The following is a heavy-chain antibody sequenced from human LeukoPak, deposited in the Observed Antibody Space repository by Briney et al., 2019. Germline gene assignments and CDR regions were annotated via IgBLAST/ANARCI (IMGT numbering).Heavy chain of an antibody. V-gene: IGHV4-30-4*08. D-gene: IGHD1-1*01. CDR3: ARGTYYYYYMDV. Sequence: SETLSLTCTVSGGSISNYYWSWIRQPPGKGLEWIGYTYYSGSTYYNPSLKSRVTISVDPSKNQFSLKLSSVTAADTAVYYCARGTYYYYYMDVWGKGTTVTVSS. J-gene: IGHJ6*03. CDR1: GGSISNYY. CDR2: TYYSGST.